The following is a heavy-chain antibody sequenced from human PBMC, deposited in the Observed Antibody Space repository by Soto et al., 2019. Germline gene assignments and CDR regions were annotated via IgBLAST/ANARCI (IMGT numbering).Heavy chain of an antibody. CDR3: ARFRSAAGTGGTNWFDP. CDR2: IFCTGST. J-gene: IGHJ5*02. Sequence: SETLSLTCTVSGGSISSYYWSWIRQPPGKGLEWIAYIFCTGSTNYNPSLKSRVTISVDTSKNQFSLKLSSVTAADTAVYYCARFRSAAGTGGTNWFDPWGQGTLVTVSS. V-gene: IGHV4-59*01. CDR1: GGSISSYY. D-gene: IGHD6-13*01.